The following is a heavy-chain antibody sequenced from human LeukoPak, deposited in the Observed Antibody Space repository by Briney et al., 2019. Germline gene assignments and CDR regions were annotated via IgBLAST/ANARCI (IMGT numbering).Heavy chain of an antibody. Sequence: GGSLRLSCAASGFTFSSYGMSWVRQAPGKGLEWVSAISGSGGSTYYADSAKGRFAISRDNSKNTLYLQMNSLRAEDTAVYYCANVADYYDSSGYQTRWGQGTLVTVSS. J-gene: IGHJ4*02. CDR2: ISGSGGST. D-gene: IGHD3-22*01. CDR3: ANVADYYDSSGYQTR. CDR1: GFTFSSYG. V-gene: IGHV3-23*01.